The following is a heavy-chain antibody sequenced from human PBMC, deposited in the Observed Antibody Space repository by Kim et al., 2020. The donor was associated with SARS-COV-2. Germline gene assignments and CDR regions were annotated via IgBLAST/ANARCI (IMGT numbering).Heavy chain of an antibody. CDR3: AKGTLGSCSGHSCYPIDY. CDR2: VTGNGIDT. J-gene: IGHJ4*02. Sequence: GGSLRPSCAASGFTFNTYAMNWVRQTPGKGLEWVSIVTGNGIDTYYPDSVKGRFTTSRGNSKNTVYLQMNSLRAEDTAVYYCAKGTLGSCSGHSCYPIDYWGQGTLVTVSS. D-gene: IGHD2-15*01. CDR1: GFTFNTYA. V-gene: IGHV3-23*01.